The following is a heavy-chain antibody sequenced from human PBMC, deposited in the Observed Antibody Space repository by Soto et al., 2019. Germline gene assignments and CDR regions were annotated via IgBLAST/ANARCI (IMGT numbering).Heavy chain of an antibody. CDR1: GYTFTSYD. V-gene: IGHV1-8*01. Sequence: QVQLVQSGAEVKKPGASVKVSCKASGYTFTSYDINWVRQATGQGLEWMGWMNPNSGNTGYAQKFQGRVTMTRNTSISTAYMELSSLRSEDTAVYYCARGSPHWKGLLYWFDPWGQGTLVTVSS. D-gene: IGHD1-1*01. J-gene: IGHJ5*02. CDR3: ARGSPHWKGLLYWFDP. CDR2: MNPNSGNT.